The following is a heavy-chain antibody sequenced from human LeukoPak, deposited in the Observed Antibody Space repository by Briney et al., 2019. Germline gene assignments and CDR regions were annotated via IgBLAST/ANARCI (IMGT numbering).Heavy chain of an antibody. CDR1: GYSISSGYY. D-gene: IGHD3-10*01. Sequence: SETLSLTCTVSGYSISSGYYWGWIRQPPGKGLEWIGEINHSGSTNYNPSLKSRVTISVDTSKNQFSLKLSSVTAADTAVYYCARAGPPNYYGSGSYYNRGYYYYYYMDVWGKGTTVTVSS. CDR2: INHSGST. CDR3: ARAGPPNYYGSGSYYNRGYYYYYYMDV. J-gene: IGHJ6*03. V-gene: IGHV4-38-2*02.